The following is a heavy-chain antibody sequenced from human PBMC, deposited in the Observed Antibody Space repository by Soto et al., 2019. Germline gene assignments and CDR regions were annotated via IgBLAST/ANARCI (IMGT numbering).Heavy chain of an antibody. D-gene: IGHD3-3*01. CDR2: INHSGST. Sequence: KPSETLSLTCAVYGGSFSGYYWSWIRQPPGKGLEWIGEINHSGSTNYNPSLKSRVTISVDTSKNQFSLKLSSVTAADTAVYYCARDQGRVEDWGQGTLVTVSS. V-gene: IGHV4-34*01. J-gene: IGHJ4*02. CDR3: ARDQGRVED. CDR1: GGSFSGYY.